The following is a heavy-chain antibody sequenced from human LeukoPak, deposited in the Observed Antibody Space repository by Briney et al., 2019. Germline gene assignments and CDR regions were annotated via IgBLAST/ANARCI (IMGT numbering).Heavy chain of an antibody. CDR3: ASGSYSFYYFDY. V-gene: IGHV4-59*01. CDR2: IYYSGST. CDR1: GYSISSYY. Sequence: PSETLSLTCTVSGYSISSYYWSWIRQPPGKGLEWIGYIYYSGSTIYNPSLKSRVTISLDTSKNQFSLKLTSVTAADTAVYYCASGSYSFYYFDYWGQGTLVTVSS. D-gene: IGHD1-26*01. J-gene: IGHJ4*02.